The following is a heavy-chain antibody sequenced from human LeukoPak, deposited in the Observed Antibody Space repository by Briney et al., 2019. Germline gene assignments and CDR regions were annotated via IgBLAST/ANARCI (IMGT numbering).Heavy chain of an antibody. CDR2: ISSNGGST. J-gene: IGHJ5*02. CDR1: GFTFSSYA. V-gene: IGHV3-64D*06. Sequence: PGGSPRLSCSASGFTFSSYAMHWVRQAPGKGLEYVSAISSNGGSTYYADSVKGRFTISRDNSKNTLYLQMSSLRAEDTAVYYCVKDVPRFGEPPFDPWGQGTLVTVSS. D-gene: IGHD3-16*01. CDR3: VKDVPRFGEPPFDP.